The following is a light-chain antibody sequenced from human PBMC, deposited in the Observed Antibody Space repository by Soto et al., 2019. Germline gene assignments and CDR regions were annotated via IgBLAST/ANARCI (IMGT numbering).Light chain of an antibody. CDR2: DAS. CDR3: QQRSNWFT. CDR1: QSVSSY. J-gene: IGKJ4*01. Sequence: EIVLTQSPATLSLSPGERATLSCRASQSVSSYLAWYQQKPGQAPRLLIYDASSRATGIPARFGGSGSGTDFTLTISSLEPEDFAVYYCQQRSNWFTFGGGTKVEIK. V-gene: IGKV3-11*01.